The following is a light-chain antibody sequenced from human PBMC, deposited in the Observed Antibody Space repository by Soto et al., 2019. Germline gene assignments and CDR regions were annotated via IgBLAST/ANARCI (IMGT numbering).Light chain of an antibody. J-gene: IGKJ3*01. V-gene: IGKV3-20*01. CDR2: GAS. Sequence: EIVLTQSPGTLSLSPGERATLSCRASQSVSSSYLAWYQQKPGQAPRLLIYGASSRATGIPDRFSGSGSGTDFTLTISRLESEDFAVYYCQQYGTFGPRTKVDIK. CDR1: QSVSSSY. CDR3: QQYGT.